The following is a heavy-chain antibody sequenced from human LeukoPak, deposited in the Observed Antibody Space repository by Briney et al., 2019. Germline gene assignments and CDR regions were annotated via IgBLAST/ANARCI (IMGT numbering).Heavy chain of an antibody. CDR3: ARPVDDSSGYYRYYFDY. CDR2: ISAYNGNT. D-gene: IGHD3-22*01. CDR1: GYTFTSYG. J-gene: IGHJ4*02. V-gene: IGHV1-18*01. Sequence: ASVKDSCKASGYTFTSYGISWVRQAPGQGLEWMGWISAYNGNTNYAQKLQGRVTMTTDTSTSTAYVELRSLRSDDTAVYYCARPVDDSSGYYRYYFDYWGQGTLVTVSS.